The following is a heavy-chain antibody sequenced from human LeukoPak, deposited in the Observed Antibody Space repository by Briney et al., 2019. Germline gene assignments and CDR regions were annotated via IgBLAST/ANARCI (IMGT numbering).Heavy chain of an antibody. CDR2: IKQDGSVK. CDR3: AKEASGRSFDY. D-gene: IGHD3-10*01. J-gene: IGHJ4*02. CDR1: GITLTTYW. V-gene: IGHV3-7*04. Sequence: GGSLRLSCAASGITLTTYWISWVRQAPGKGLEWVANIKQDGSVKYYVDSVKGRFTLPRDNAKNSLYLQMNSLRAEDTAVYYCAKEASGRSFDYWGQGTLVTVSS.